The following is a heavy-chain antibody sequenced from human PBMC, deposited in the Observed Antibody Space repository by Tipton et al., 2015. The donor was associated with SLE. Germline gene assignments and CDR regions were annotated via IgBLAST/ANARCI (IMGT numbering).Heavy chain of an antibody. CDR2: VNHSGGT. D-gene: IGHD1-1*01. J-gene: IGHJ4*02. Sequence: TLSLTCAVYGGSFSGYYWSWIRQPPGKGLEWIGEVNHSGGTNYNSSLKSRVTIFVDTSKNQFSLKLSSVTAADTAVYYCARGGSATGTLHFDYWGQGILVTVSS. CDR3: ARGGSATGTLHFDY. CDR1: GGSFSGYY. V-gene: IGHV4-34*01.